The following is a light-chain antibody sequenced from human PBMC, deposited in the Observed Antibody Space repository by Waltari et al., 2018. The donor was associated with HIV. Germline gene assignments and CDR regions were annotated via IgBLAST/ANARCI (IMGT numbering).Light chain of an antibody. CDR2: EIS. Sequence: EIVLTQSPATLSVSPGERAILSCRASQSVSRHLAWYQQKSGQAPRLLIYEISTRAAGTPGRGNGSGSGTDFTLTITEVEPADVAVYYCQQRGTWPEVTFGGGTRVEI. J-gene: IGKJ4*01. CDR3: QQRGTWPEVT. V-gene: IGKV3-11*01. CDR1: QSVSRH.